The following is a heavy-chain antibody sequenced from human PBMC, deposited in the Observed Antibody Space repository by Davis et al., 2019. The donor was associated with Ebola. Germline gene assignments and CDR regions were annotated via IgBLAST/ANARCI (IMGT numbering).Heavy chain of an antibody. Sequence: GESLKISCAASGFTFSSYGMHWVRQAPGKGLEWVAVIWYDGSNKYYADSVKGRFTISRDNSKNTLHLQMNRLRAEDTAVYYCARDRKWGFDYWGQGTLVTVSS. CDR2: IWYDGSNK. V-gene: IGHV3-33*01. CDR1: GFTFSSYG. D-gene: IGHD1-14*01. J-gene: IGHJ4*02. CDR3: ARDRKWGFDY.